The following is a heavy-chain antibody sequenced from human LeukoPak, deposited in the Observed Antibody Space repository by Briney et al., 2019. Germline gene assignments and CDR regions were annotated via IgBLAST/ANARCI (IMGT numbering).Heavy chain of an antibody. J-gene: IGHJ3*02. CDR1: GYTFTGYY. CDR2: INPNSRGT. Sequence: GASVKGSCKASGYTFTGYYMHWVRQAPGHVLECIGWINPNSRGTNHAQKVQGRVTMTRDTSISTAYMELSRLRSDDPAVYYCASPASNCSSTSCYAFDIWGQGTMVTVSS. V-gene: IGHV1-2*02. CDR3: ASPASNCSSTSCYAFDI. D-gene: IGHD2-2*01.